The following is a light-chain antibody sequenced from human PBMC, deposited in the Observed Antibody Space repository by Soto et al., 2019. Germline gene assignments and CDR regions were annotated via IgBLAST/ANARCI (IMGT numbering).Light chain of an antibody. Sequence: EIVLTQSPATLSLSPGERATLSCRASQSVSNYLAWYQQKPGQAPRLLIYDASNRATGIPARFSGSGSGTDFTLTISSLEPEDFAVYFCQQRSDWPPITFGQGTHWRL. CDR3: QQRSDWPPIT. CDR1: QSVSNY. V-gene: IGKV3-11*01. CDR2: DAS. J-gene: IGKJ5*01.